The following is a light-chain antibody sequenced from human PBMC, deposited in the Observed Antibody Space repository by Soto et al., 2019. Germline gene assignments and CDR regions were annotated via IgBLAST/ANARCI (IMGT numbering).Light chain of an antibody. J-gene: IGLJ2*01. CDR3: SSYTSDNTVI. V-gene: IGLV2-14*03. CDR1: SSDVGGYNY. Sequence: QSVLTQPASVSGSPGQSITISCTGTSSDVGGYNYVSWFQQHPGKAPKLMIYDVSNRPSGVSYRFSASKSSNTASLTISGLQAEDEADYYCSSYTSDNTVIFGGGTKLTVL. CDR2: DVS.